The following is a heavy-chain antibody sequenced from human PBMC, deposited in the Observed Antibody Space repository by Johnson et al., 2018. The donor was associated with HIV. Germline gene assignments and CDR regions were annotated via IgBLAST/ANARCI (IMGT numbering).Heavy chain of an antibody. J-gene: IGHJ3*02. Sequence: VQLVESGGGVVRPWGSLRLSCAASGFMFADYGMSWVRQVPGKGLEWVSGINWNGGSKGYADSVKGRFTISRDNAKNSLYLQMNSLRAEDTDVYYCASVSGELDDAFDIWGQGTMVTVSS. V-gene: IGHV3-20*04. CDR3: ASVSGELDDAFDI. D-gene: IGHD1-26*01. CDR1: GFMFADYG. CDR2: INWNGGSK.